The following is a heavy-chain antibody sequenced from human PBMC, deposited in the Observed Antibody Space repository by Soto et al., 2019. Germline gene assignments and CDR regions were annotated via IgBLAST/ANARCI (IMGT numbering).Heavy chain of an antibody. CDR3: AREPGRIAVAGLDY. V-gene: IGHV3-33*01. CDR2: ILYDGSEK. CDR1: GFMFDSYG. D-gene: IGHD6-19*01. Sequence: QVQLVESGGGVVQPGRSLRLSCVASGFMFDSYGMHWVRQAPGKGLECVAIILYDGSEKYHADSVKGRFTISRDNSKNTLYLQMNILRAENTALYYCAREPGRIAVAGLDYWGQGTLVTVSS. J-gene: IGHJ4*02.